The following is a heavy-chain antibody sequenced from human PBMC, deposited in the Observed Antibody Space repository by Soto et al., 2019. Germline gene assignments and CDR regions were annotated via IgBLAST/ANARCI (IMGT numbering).Heavy chain of an antibody. D-gene: IGHD5-12*01. J-gene: IGHJ4*02. Sequence: GGSLRLSCAASGFTFSSYAMSWVRQAPGKGLEWVSAISGSGGSTYYADSVKGRFTISRDNSKNTLYLQMNSLRAEDTAVYYCAKDGYSGYDYSYFDYWRQGTLVTVSS. CDR2: ISGSGGST. V-gene: IGHV3-23*01. CDR1: GFTFSSYA. CDR3: AKDGYSGYDYSYFDY.